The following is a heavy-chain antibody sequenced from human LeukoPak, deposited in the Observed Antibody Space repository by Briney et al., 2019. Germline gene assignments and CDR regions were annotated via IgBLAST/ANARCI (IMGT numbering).Heavy chain of an antibody. CDR1: GGSISSRSYY. CDR2: IYYSGST. Sequence: SETLSLTCNVSGGSISSRSYYWGWIRQPPGKGLEWIGSIYYSGSTYYNPSLKSRVTISVDTSKNQFSLRLSSVTAADTALYYCARHVVAFNWFDPWGQGTLVTASS. D-gene: IGHD2-2*01. V-gene: IGHV4-39*01. J-gene: IGHJ5*02. CDR3: ARHVVAFNWFDP.